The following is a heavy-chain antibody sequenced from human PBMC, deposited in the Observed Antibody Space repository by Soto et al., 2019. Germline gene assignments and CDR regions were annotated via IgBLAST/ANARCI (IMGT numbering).Heavy chain of an antibody. Sequence: QIQVIQSGPEVKKPGASVKVSCKSSGYTFTSHGFAWVRQAPGQGLEWMGWISTFNGKTDYAQKFQGRLTMTADTRTITGYMELSSLRSDDTAVYYCARLLTEGATYREDAFDLWGKGTKVTVSS. CDR2: ISTFNGKT. CDR1: GYTFTSHG. CDR3: ARLLTEGATYREDAFDL. V-gene: IGHV1-18*01. D-gene: IGHD1-26*01. J-gene: IGHJ3*01.